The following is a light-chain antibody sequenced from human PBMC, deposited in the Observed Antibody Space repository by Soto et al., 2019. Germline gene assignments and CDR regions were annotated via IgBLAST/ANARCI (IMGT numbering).Light chain of an antibody. V-gene: IGLV1-44*01. Sequence: QAVVTQPPSASGTPGQRVTISCSGSSSNIGSNTVNWYQQLPGTAPKLLIYGNNQRPSGVPDRFSGSKSGTSASLAITGLQSVDEGDYYGAPWDDSLNGWVFGGGTKLTVL. J-gene: IGLJ3*02. CDR3: APWDDSLNGWV. CDR2: GNN. CDR1: SSNIGSNT.